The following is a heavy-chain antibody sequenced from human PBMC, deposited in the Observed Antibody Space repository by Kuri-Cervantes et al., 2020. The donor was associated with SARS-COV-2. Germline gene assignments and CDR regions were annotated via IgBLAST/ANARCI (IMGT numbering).Heavy chain of an antibody. CDR2: ISSSVSTI. Sequence: GESLKISCAASGFTFSSYEMNWVRQAPGKGLEWVSYISSSVSTIYYADSVKGRFTISRDNAKNSLYLQMNSLRAEDTAVYYCARGGYYSYYYYGMDVWGQGTTVTVSS. CDR1: GFTFSSYE. J-gene: IGHJ6*02. D-gene: IGHD3-22*01. V-gene: IGHV3-48*03. CDR3: ARGGYYSYYYYGMDV.